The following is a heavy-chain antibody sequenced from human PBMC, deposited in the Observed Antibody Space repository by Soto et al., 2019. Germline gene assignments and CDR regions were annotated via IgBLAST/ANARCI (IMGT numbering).Heavy chain of an antibody. J-gene: IGHJ4*02. CDR2: ISGSGGST. CDR1: GFTFSSYA. D-gene: IGHD6-19*01. V-gene: IGHV3-23*01. Sequence: GGSLRLSCAASGFTFSSYAMSWVRQAPGKGLEWVSAISGSGGSTYYADSVKGRFTISRDNSKNTLYLQMNSLRAEDTALYYCARRSSGWYFDYWGQGTLVTVAS. CDR3: ARRSSGWYFDY.